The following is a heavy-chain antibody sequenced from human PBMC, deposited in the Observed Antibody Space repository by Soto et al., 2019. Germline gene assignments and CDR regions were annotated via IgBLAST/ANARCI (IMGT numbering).Heavy chain of an antibody. V-gene: IGHV3-33*01. D-gene: IGHD3-22*01. CDR2: IWFDGSNK. CDR3: ARQGDYFESGGYYRHFDS. CDR1: GFNFSTYG. J-gene: IGHJ4*01. Sequence: SCAASGFNFSTYGMHWVRQAPGKGLEWVANIWFDGSNKYYADSFQGRFTISRDNSKGTLYLQMSSLRAEDTAMYYCARQGDYFESGGYYRHFDSWGHGTLVTVSS.